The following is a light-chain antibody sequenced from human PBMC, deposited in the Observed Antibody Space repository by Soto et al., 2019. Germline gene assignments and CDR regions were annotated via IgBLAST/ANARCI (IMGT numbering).Light chain of an antibody. Sequence: QSVLTQPPSVSGSPGQSVTISCTGTSTDFVSYNRVSWYQQPPGTAPKLILYDVNNRPSGVSNHFSGSKSGNTASLVISGLQANDEADYYCSSYSTTNILVFGSGTKVTVL. CDR3: SSYSTTNILV. J-gene: IGLJ1*01. CDR2: DVN. CDR1: STDFVSYNR. V-gene: IGLV2-18*02.